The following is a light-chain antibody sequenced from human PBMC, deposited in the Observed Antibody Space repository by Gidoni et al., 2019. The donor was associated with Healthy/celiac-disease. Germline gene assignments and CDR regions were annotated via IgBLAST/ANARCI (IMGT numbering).Light chain of an antibody. CDR2: AAY. Sequence: DIQMTQSPSSLSASVGDRVTITCRASQSISSYLNWYQQKPGKAPKLLIYAAYSLQSGVPSRFSGSGYGTDFTLTISSLQPEDFATYYCQQSYSTLRGTFGQGTKVESK. CDR3: QQSYSTLRGT. J-gene: IGKJ1*01. CDR1: QSISSY. V-gene: IGKV1-39*01.